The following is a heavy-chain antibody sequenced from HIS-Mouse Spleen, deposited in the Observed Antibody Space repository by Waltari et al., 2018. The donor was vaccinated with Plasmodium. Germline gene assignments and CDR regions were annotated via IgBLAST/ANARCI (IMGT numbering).Heavy chain of an antibody. J-gene: IGHJ2*01. CDR1: GYSISSGYY. CDR2: IYHSGST. CDR3: ARGTTVKGWYFDL. D-gene: IGHD4-4*01. Sequence: QVQLQESGPGLVKPSETLSLTCTVSGYSISSGYYWGWIRQPPGKGLEWIGSIYHSGSTYYNPSLKSRVTISVDTSKNQFSLKLSSVTAADTAVYYCARGTTVKGWYFDLWGRGTLVTVSS. V-gene: IGHV4-38-2*02.